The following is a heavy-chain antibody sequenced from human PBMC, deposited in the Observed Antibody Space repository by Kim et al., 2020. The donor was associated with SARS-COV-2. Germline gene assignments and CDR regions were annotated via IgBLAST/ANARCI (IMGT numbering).Heavy chain of an antibody. CDR3: ARGSTYRDIDY. V-gene: IGHV3-30*04. J-gene: IGHJ4*02. CDR1: GFTFSSYA. CDR2: ISYYGSNK. Sequence: GGSLRLSCAASGFTFSSYAMHWVRQAPGKGLEWVAVISYYGSNKYYADSVKGRFTISRDNSKNTLYLQMNSLRAEDTAVYYCARGSTYRDIDYWGQGTLVTVSS.